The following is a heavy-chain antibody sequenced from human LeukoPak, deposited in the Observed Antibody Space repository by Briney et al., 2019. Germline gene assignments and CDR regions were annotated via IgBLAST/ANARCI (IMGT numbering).Heavy chain of an antibody. J-gene: IGHJ4*02. CDR3: AKEGGYGDRDY. D-gene: IGHD4-17*01. Sequence: GGSLTLSCAASGFTFSSYAMSWVRQAPGKGLEWVSAISGSGGSTYYADSVNGRFTISRDNSKNTLYLQMNSLRAEDTAVDYCAKEGGYGDRDYWGQGTLVTVSS. V-gene: IGHV3-23*01. CDR1: GFTFSSYA. CDR2: ISGSGGST.